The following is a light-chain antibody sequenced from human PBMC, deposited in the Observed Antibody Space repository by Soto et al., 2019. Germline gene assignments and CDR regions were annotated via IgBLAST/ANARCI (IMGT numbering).Light chain of an antibody. Sequence: EVLMTQSPATLSVSPGERVTLSCRASQSVSSDLGWYQQKPGQAPRLLIYGASTRATGIPARFSGSVSGTEFTLTISSLQSEDFAVYYCQQYNKWPLTFGGGTKVEIK. V-gene: IGKV3-15*01. CDR2: GAS. CDR3: QQYNKWPLT. J-gene: IGKJ4*01. CDR1: QSVSSD.